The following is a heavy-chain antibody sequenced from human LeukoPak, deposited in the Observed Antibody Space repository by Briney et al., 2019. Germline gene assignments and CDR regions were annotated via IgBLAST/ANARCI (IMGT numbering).Heavy chain of an antibody. J-gene: IGHJ4*02. V-gene: IGHV3-33*01. CDR2: IWYDGSNK. D-gene: IGHD6-19*01. CDR1: GFTFSTYG. CDR3: TRDRSMAVAGGSDY. Sequence: PGRSLRLSCAASGFTFSTYGMHWVRQAPGKGLEGVAVIWYDGSNKYYADSVKGRFTISRDNSKNTLYLQMNSLRAEDTAVYYCTRDRSMAVAGGSDYWGQGTLVTVSS.